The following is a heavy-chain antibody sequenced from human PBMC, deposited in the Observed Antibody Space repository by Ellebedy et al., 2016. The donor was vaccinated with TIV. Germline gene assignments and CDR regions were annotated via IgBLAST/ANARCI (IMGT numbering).Heavy chain of an antibody. D-gene: IGHD2-8*01. J-gene: IGHJ4*02. CDR2: INTDTGSP. V-gene: IGHV7-4-1*02. CDR1: GYTFNKNA. Sequence: AASVKVSCKASGYTFNKNAMNWLRQAPGQGLEWMGWINTDTGSPTYAQGFTGRFVFSLDASVTTAYLQISSLDAEDTAVYYCARDYPAHGVCDYWGQGTLVTVSS. CDR3: ARDYPAHGVCDY.